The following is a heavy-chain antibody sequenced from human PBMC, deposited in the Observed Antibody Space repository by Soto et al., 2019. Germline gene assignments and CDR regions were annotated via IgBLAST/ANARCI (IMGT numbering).Heavy chain of an antibody. CDR1: GFTFSSYA. Sequence: HPGGSLRLSCAASGFTFSSYAMSWVRQAPGKGLEWVSAISGSGGSTYYADSVKGRFTISRDNSKNTLYLQMNSLRAEDTAVYYYAKDRDIVVVVVGDAFDIWGQGTMVTVSS. J-gene: IGHJ3*02. CDR3: AKDRDIVVVVVGDAFDI. D-gene: IGHD2-15*01. CDR2: ISGSGGST. V-gene: IGHV3-23*01.